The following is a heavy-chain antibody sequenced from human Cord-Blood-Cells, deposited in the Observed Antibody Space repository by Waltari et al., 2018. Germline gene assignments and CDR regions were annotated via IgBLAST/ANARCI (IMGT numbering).Heavy chain of an antibody. CDR3: TREPQPLSPYYYYGMDV. J-gene: IGHJ6*02. CDR1: GFTFGDYA. D-gene: IGHD2-2*01. V-gene: IGHV3-49*03. CDR2: IRSKAYGGTT. Sequence: EVQLVESGGGLVQPGRSLRLSCTASGFTFGDYAMIWFRQAPGKGLEWVGFIRSKAYGGTTEYAASVKGRFTISRDDSKSIAYLQMNSLKTEDTAVYYCTREPQPLSPYYYYGMDVWGQGTTVTVSS.